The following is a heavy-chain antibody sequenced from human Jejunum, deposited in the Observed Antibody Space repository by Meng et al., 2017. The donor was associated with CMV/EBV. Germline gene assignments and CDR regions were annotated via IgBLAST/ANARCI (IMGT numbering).Heavy chain of an antibody. V-gene: IGHV3-30*09. Sequence: TFIRYGLHWVRQAPGKGLAWVATISHDGASQYYADSVRGRFAISRDNSKNTLFLQLSSLRTEDTGVYYCAGEYQLLNTPYFEYWGQGTRVTVSS. D-gene: IGHD3-10*01. CDR1: TFIRYG. J-gene: IGHJ4*02. CDR3: AGEYQLLNTPYFEY. CDR2: ISHDGASQ.